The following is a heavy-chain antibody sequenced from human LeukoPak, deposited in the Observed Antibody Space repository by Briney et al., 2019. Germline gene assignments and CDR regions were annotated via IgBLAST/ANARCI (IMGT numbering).Heavy chain of an antibody. Sequence: SETLSLTCTVSGGSISSYYWSWIRQSPGKGLEWIGYIYYSGSTNYTPSLKSRVTISVDTSKNQFSLKLSSVTAADTAVYYCARVTSGGFDYWGQGTLVTVSS. V-gene: IGHV4-59*01. CDR2: IYYSGST. CDR3: ARVTSGGFDY. J-gene: IGHJ4*02. CDR1: GGSISSYY. D-gene: IGHD3-10*01.